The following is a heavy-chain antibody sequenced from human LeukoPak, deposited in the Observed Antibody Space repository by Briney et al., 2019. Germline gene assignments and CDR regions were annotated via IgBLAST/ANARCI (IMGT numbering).Heavy chain of an antibody. V-gene: IGHV3-21*01. CDR1: GFTFSSYS. J-gene: IGHJ4*02. CDR3: ARKDCSSTSCYAAFDY. CDR2: ISSSSSYI. Sequence: GGSLRLSCAASGFTFSSYSMNWVRQAPGKGLEWVSSISSSSSYIYYADSVRGRFTISRDNAKNSLYLQMNSLRAEDTAVYYCARKDCSSTSCYAAFDYWGQGTLVTVSS. D-gene: IGHD2-2*01.